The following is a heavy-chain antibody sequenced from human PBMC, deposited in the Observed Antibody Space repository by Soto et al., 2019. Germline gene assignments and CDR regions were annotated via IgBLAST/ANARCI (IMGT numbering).Heavy chain of an antibody. CDR1: GFTFSSYS. CDR3: ARDRPARVNAFDI. V-gene: IGHV3-48*01. J-gene: IGHJ3*02. CDR2: ISSSSSTI. D-gene: IGHD2-2*01. Sequence: GGSLRLSCAASGFTFSSYSMNWVRQAPGKGLEWVSYISSSSSTIYYADSVKGRFTISRDNAKNSLYLQMNSLRAEDTAVYYCARDRPARVNAFDIWGQGTMVTVPS.